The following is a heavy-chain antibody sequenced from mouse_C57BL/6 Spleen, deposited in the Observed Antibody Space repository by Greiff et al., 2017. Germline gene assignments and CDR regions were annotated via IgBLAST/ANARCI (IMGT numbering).Heavy chain of an antibody. CDR3: ARGGNWEGYFDV. D-gene: IGHD4-1*01. Sequence: VQLQQSGAELVKPGASVKLSCKASGYTFTSYWMHWVKQRPGQGLEWIGMIHPNSGSTNYNEKFKSKATLTVDKSSSTAYMQLSSLTSEDSAVYDCARGGNWEGYFDVWGTGTTVTVSS. CDR1: GYTFTSYW. J-gene: IGHJ1*03. V-gene: IGHV1-64*01. CDR2: IHPNSGST.